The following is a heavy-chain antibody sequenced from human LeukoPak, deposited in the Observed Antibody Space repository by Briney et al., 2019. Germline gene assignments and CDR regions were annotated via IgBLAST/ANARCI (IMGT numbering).Heavy chain of an antibody. CDR3: YSMIVLGIRVINDY. V-gene: IGHV3-66*01. J-gene: IGHJ4*02. D-gene: IGHD3-22*01. CDR2: IYSGGST. Sequence: PGGSLRLSCAASGFTVSGNCMSWVCAAPGGGLERGSVIYSGGSTYYADSVKGRFTISRDNSKNTLYLQLNCLRAEDTAVYYCYSMIVLGIRVINDYWGQGTLVTVSS. CDR1: GFTVSGNC.